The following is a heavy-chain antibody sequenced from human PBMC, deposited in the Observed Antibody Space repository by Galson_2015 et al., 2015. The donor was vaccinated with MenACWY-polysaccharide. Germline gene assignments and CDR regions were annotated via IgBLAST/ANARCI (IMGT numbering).Heavy chain of an antibody. CDR2: ISGTGDSI. J-gene: IGHJ4*02. CDR1: GFTFSSNA. V-gene: IGHV3-23*01. Sequence: SLRLSCATSGFTFSSNAMSWVRQAPGKGLEWVSAISGTGDSIRYADSVKGRFPISRDASKNTLYLQMSSLRAEDTALYYCAISRGFSSGWKYFDYWGQGTLVTVSA. D-gene: IGHD6-19*01. CDR3: AISRGFSSGWKYFDY.